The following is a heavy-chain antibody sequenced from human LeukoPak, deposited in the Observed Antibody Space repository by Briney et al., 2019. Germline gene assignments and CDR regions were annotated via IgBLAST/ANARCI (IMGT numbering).Heavy chain of an antibody. Sequence: QPGGSLRLSCAASGFTFSDFWMHWVRQAPGKGLEWVSAISGSGGSTYYADSVKGRFTISRDNSKNTLYLQMNSLRAEDTAVYYCAKAGYGSGSYYNGFDYWGQGTLVTVSS. V-gene: IGHV3-23*01. CDR3: AKAGYGSGSYYNGFDY. J-gene: IGHJ4*02. D-gene: IGHD3-10*01. CDR1: GFTFSDFW. CDR2: ISGSGGST.